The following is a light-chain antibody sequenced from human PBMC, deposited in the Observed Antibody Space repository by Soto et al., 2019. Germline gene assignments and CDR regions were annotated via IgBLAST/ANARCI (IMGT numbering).Light chain of an antibody. CDR2: EVT. Sequence: QSVLTQPPSASGSPGQSVTISCTGTSSDVGRYNYVSWYQQHPGKAPKLMIYEVTKRPSGVPDRFSGSKSGNTASLTVSGLQAEDEADYYCSSYAGSNNLGVFGGGTKLTVL. CDR3: SSYAGSNNLGV. CDR1: SSDVGRYNY. V-gene: IGLV2-8*01. J-gene: IGLJ3*02.